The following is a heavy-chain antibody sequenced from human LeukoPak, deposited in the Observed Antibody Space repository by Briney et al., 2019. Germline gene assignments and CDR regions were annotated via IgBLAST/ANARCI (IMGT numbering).Heavy chain of an antibody. V-gene: IGHV4-39*01. CDR3: ARHVSVTMVRGVIIDY. D-gene: IGHD3-10*01. J-gene: IGHJ4*02. CDR2: IYYSGST. Sequence: PSETLSLTCTVSGGSIGSSSYYWGWIRQLPGKGLEWIGSIYYSGSTYYNPSLKSRVTMSVDTSKNQFSLKLSSVTAADTAVYYCARHVSVTMVRGVIIDYWGQGTLVTVSS. CDR1: GGSIGSSSYY.